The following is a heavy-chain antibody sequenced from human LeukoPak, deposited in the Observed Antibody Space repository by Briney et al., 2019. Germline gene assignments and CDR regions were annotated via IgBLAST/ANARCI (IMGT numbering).Heavy chain of an antibody. V-gene: IGHV1-24*01. CDR2: FDPEDGET. D-gene: IGHD2-2*01. J-gene: IGHJ5*02. CDR3: ATFSSTSWGWFDP. Sequence: ASVKVSCKVSGYTLTELSMHWVRQAPGKGLEWMGGFDPEDGETIYALKFQGRVTMTEDTSTDTAYMELSSLRSEDTAVYYCATFSSTSWGWFDPWGQGTLVTVSS. CDR1: GYTLTELS.